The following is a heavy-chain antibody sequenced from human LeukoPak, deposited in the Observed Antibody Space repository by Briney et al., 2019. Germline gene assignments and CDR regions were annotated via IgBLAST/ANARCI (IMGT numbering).Heavy chain of an antibody. CDR2: IYYSGST. D-gene: IGHD6-19*01. CDR3: ASLQYSSGWPFDY. J-gene: IGHJ4*02. V-gene: IGHV4-39*01. CDR1: GGSISSSSYY. Sequence: SETLSLTCTVSGGSISSSSYYWGWIRQPPGKGLEWIGSIYYSGSTYHNPSLKSRVTISVDTSKNQFSLKLSSVTAADTAVYYCASLQYSSGWPFDYWGQGTLVTVSS.